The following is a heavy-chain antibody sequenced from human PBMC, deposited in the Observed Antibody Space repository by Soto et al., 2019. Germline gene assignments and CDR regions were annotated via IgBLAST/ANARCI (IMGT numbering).Heavy chain of an antibody. CDR2: ISSSSSYI. D-gene: IGHD2-15*01. J-gene: IGHJ6*02. CDR1: GFTFSSYS. CDR3: ARSVVVAATVYYYYYGMDV. Sequence: SVGSLRLSCAASGFTFSSYSMNWVRQAPGKGLEWVSSISSSSSYIYYADSVKGRFTISRDNAKNSLYLQMNSLRAEDTAVYYCARSVVVAATVYYYYYGMDVWGQGTTVTVS. V-gene: IGHV3-21*01.